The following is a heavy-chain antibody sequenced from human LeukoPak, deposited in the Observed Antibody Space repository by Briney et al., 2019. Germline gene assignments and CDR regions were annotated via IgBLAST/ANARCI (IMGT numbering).Heavy chain of an antibody. D-gene: IGHD5-12*01. V-gene: IGHV3-21*01. Sequence: GGSLRLSCAASGFTFSSYSMNWVRQAPGKGLEWVSSISSSSSYIYYADSVKGRFTISRDNAKNSLYLQMNSLRAEDTAVYYRARDVLVGVDIGYYYYYMDVWGKGTTVTVSS. J-gene: IGHJ6*03. CDR2: ISSSSSYI. CDR3: ARDVLVGVDIGYYYYYMDV. CDR1: GFTFSSYS.